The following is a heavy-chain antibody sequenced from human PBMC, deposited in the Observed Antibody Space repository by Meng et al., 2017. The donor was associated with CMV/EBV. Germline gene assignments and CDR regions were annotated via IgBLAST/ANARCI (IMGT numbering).Heavy chain of an antibody. CDR2: MNPHSGNT. V-gene: IGHV1-8*01. D-gene: IGHD1-26*01. Sequence: ASVKVSCKASGYTFSSYDINWVRQATGQGLEWMGWMNPHSGNTGYAQKIQGRVTMTRNTSISTAYMELSSLRSEDTAVYYCARVVKRELGYYFDYWGQGSLVTVSS. CDR1: GYTFSSYD. CDR3: ARVVKRELGYYFDY. J-gene: IGHJ4*02.